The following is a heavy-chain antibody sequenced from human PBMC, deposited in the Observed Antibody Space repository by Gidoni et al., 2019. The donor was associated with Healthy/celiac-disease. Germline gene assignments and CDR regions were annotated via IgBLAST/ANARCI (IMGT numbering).Heavy chain of an antibody. CDR3: AREYYDYVWGSYRSSPSPNWFDP. CDR1: GYTFTGYY. Sequence: QVQRVQSGPEVKKPGASVKVSCKVSGYTFTGYYMPWCHQAPGQGLEWMGWINPNSGGTNYAQKFQGWVTMTRDTSISTAYMELSRLRSDDTAVYYCAREYYDYVWGSYRSSPSPNWFDPWGQGTLVTVSS. CDR2: INPNSGGT. V-gene: IGHV1-2*04. D-gene: IGHD3-16*02. J-gene: IGHJ5*02.